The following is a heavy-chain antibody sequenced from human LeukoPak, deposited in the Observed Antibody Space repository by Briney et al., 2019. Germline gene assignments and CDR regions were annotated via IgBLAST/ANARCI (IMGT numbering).Heavy chain of an antibody. CDR3: ARTLRYGDWELGWVAFDI. J-gene: IGHJ3*02. D-gene: IGHD4-17*01. CDR2: IIPIFGTA. CDR1: GGTFSSYA. V-gene: IGHV1-69*05. Sequence: GASVKVSCKASGGTFSSYAISWVRQAPGQGLEWMGGIIPIFGTANYAQKFQGRVTITTDESTSTAYMELSSLRSEDTAVYYCARTLRYGDWELGWVAFDIWGQGTMVTVSS.